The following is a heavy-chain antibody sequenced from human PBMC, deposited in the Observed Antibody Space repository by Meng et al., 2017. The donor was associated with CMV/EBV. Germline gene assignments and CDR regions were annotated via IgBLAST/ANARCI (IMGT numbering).Heavy chain of an antibody. V-gene: IGHV3-11*01. J-gene: IGHJ6*02. D-gene: IGHD2-21*01. Sequence: GGSLRPSCAASGFTFSDYYMSWIRQAPGKGLEWVSYISSSGSTIYYADSVKGRFTISRDNAKNSLYLQMNSLRAEDTAVYYCARDRSRYCGGDCYYPYYYYGMDVWGQGTTVTVSS. CDR1: GFTFSDYY. CDR3: ARDRSRYCGGDCYYPYYYYGMDV. CDR2: ISSSGSTI.